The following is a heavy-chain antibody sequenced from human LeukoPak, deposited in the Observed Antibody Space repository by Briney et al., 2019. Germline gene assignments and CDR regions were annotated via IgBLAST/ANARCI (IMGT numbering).Heavy chain of an antibody. Sequence: GASVKVSCKVSGYTLTELSMHWVRQAPGKGLEWMGGFDPEDGETIYAQKLQGRVTMTEDTSTDTAYMELSSLRSEDTAVYYCATDRPRIAAAGTLYFDYWGQGTLVTVSS. D-gene: IGHD6-13*01. CDR2: FDPEDGET. J-gene: IGHJ4*02. CDR3: ATDRPRIAAAGTLYFDY. V-gene: IGHV1-24*01. CDR1: GYTLTELS.